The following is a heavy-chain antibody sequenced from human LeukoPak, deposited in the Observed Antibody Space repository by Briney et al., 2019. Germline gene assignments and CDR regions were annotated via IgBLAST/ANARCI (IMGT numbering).Heavy chain of an antibody. CDR1: GGSISSSSYY. Sequence: SETLSLTCTVSGGSISSSSYYWGWIRQPPGKGLEWIGSIYYSGSTYYNPSLKSRVTISLATSKNQFSLKLSSVTAADTAVCYCASFYGSGSYYPKPDYWGQGTLVTVSS. V-gene: IGHV4-39*01. D-gene: IGHD3-10*01. J-gene: IGHJ4*02. CDR2: IYYSGST. CDR3: ASFYGSGSYYPKPDY.